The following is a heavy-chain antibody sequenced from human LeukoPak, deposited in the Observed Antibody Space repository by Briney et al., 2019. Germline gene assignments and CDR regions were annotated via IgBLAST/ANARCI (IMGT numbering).Heavy chain of an antibody. J-gene: IGHJ5*02. Sequence: ASVKVSCKASGYTFSSHGNNWVRQAPGQGLEWMGWISAYNGNTNYAQKLQGRVTMTTDTSTSTAYMELRSLRSDDTAVYYCARGQGYCSSTSCYSSWFDPWGQGTLVTVSS. V-gene: IGHV1-18*01. CDR1: GYTFSSHG. CDR3: ARGQGYCSSTSCYSSWFDP. CDR2: ISAYNGNT. D-gene: IGHD2-2*01.